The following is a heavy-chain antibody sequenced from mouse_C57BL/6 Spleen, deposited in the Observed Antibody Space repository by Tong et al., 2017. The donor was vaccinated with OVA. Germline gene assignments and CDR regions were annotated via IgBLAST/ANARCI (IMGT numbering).Heavy chain of an antibody. Sequence: EVQLQESGGGLVKPGGSLKLSCAASGFTFSSYAMSWVRQTPEKRLEWVATISSGGSYTYCPDSVKGRFTISRDNAKNTLYLQMSSLRSEDTAMYYCARHYYGVFDYWGQGTTLTVSS. CDR2: ISSGGSYT. CDR1: GFTFSSYA. D-gene: IGHD1-2*01. J-gene: IGHJ2*01. CDR3: ARHYYGVFDY. V-gene: IGHV5-9-3*01.